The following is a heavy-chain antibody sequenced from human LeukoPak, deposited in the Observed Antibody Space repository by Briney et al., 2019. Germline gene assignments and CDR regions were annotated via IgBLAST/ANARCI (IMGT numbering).Heavy chain of an antibody. CDR3: ARTHSSRRPDY. J-gene: IGHJ4*02. Sequence: RASVKVSCKASGYTFTGYYMHWVRQAPGQGLEWMGWINPNSGGTNYAQKFQGRATMTRDTSISTAYMELSRLRSDDTAVYYCARTHSSRRPDYWGQGTLVTVSS. CDR1: GYTFTGYY. D-gene: IGHD2-2*01. CDR2: INPNSGGT. V-gene: IGHV1-2*02.